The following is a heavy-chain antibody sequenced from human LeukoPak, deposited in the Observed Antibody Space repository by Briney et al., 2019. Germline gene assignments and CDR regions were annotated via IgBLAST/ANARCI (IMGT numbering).Heavy chain of an antibody. Sequence: PGRSLRLSCAASGFTFSSYAMHWVRQAPGKGLEWVAVISYDGSNKYYADSVKGRFTISRDNSKNTLYLQLSSLRAEDTAVYYCAGLRWAPGAFEIWGQGTMVTVSS. J-gene: IGHJ3*02. CDR2: ISYDGSNK. CDR3: AGLRWAPGAFEI. D-gene: IGHD4-23*01. V-gene: IGHV3-30-3*01. CDR1: GFTFSSYA.